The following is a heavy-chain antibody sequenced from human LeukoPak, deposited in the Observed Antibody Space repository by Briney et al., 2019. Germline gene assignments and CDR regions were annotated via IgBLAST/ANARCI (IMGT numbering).Heavy chain of an antibody. D-gene: IGHD6-19*01. Sequence: PGGSLRLSCVASGFTFSTYSMNWVRQTPGKGREWLSYVSSISTTVYYAGSVKGRFTISRDNAKNSLYLQMNSLRAEDTAVYYCVKDSSGWSPAHWGQGTKVTVSS. CDR1: GFTFSTYS. J-gene: IGHJ1*01. CDR3: VKDSSGWSPAH. CDR2: VSSISTTV. V-gene: IGHV3-48*01.